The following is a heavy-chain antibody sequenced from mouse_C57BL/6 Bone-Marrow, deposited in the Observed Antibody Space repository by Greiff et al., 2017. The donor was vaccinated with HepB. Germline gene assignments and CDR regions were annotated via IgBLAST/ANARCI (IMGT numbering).Heavy chain of an antibody. J-gene: IGHJ4*01. D-gene: IGHD2-4*01. Sequence: VQLKESGAELVRPGASVKLSCTASGFNIKDDYMHWVKQRPEQGLEWIGWIDPENGDTEYASKFQGKATITADTSSNTAYLQLSSLTSEDTAVYYCTLPMITTRGNAMDYWGQGTSVTVSS. CDR2: IDPENGDT. CDR3: TLPMITTRGNAMDY. CDR1: GFNIKDDY. V-gene: IGHV14-4*01.